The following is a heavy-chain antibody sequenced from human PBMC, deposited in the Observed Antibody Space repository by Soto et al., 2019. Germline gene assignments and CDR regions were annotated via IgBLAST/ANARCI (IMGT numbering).Heavy chain of an antibody. Sequence: SETLSLTCTVSGGSVSSGSYYWSWIRQPPGKGLEWIGYIYYSGSTNYNPSLKSRVTISVDTSKNQFSLKLSSVTAADTAVYYCARAATTIISPPYYYGMDVWGQGTTVTVSS. CDR3: ARAATTIISPPYYYGMDV. D-gene: IGHD1-26*01. CDR2: IYYSGST. V-gene: IGHV4-61*01. CDR1: GGSVSSGSYY. J-gene: IGHJ6*02.